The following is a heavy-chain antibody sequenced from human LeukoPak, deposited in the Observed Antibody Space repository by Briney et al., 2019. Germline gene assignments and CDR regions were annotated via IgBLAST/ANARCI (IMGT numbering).Heavy chain of an antibody. CDR3: ARDRIAVAGRKYYYYMDV. J-gene: IGHJ6*03. CDR2: IIPSLGTA. D-gene: IGHD6-19*01. V-gene: IGHV1-69*06. Sequence: ASVKVSCKASGDTFSSYAISWVRQAPGQGLEWMGGIIPSLGTANYAQKFKGRVTITADKSTSTAYMELSSLRSEDTAVYYCARDRIAVAGRKYYYYMDVWGKGTTVTVSS. CDR1: GDTFSSYA.